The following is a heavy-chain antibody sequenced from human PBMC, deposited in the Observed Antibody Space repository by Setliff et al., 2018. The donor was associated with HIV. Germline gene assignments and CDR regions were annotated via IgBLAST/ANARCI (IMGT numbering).Heavy chain of an antibody. CDR1: GGSINSGSYY. J-gene: IGHJ3*02. V-gene: IGHV4-61*09. Sequence: SETLSLTCTVSGGSINSGSYYWSWIRQPAGKGLEWIGHICTSGSTNYNPSLKSRVTISVDTSKNQFSLKLTSVTAADTAVYYCARAPYYDFWSGYFSLTNLHVFDIWGQGTMVTVSS. CDR3: ARAPYYDFWSGYFSLTNLHVFDI. D-gene: IGHD3-3*01. CDR2: ICTSGST.